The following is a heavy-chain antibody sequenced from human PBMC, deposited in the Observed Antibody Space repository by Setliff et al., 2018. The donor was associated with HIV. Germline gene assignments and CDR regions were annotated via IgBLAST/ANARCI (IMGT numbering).Heavy chain of an antibody. CDR3: ARQPYYDDDGTNLPSEWRVLG. CDR1: RGTFRNSA. Sequence: SVKVSCKASRGTFRNSAINWVRQAPGQGLVWMGGIIALFGEANYAQKFQGRVTITADESTSTAYMELNSLRSDDAAVYYCARQPYYDDDGTNLPSEWRVLGWGQGTLVT. D-gene: IGHD3-16*01. CDR2: IIALFGEA. V-gene: IGHV1-69*13. J-gene: IGHJ4*02.